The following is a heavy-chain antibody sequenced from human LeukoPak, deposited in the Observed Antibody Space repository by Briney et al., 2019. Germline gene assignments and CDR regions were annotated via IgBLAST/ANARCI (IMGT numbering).Heavy chain of an antibody. V-gene: IGHV4-34*01. Sequence: PSETLSLTCAVYGGSFSGYYWSWIRQPPGKGLECIGEINHSGSTNYNPSLKSRVTISVDTSKNQFSLKLSSVTAADTAVYYCARGPWVRGVRFDYWGQGTLVTVSS. J-gene: IGHJ4*02. CDR2: INHSGST. D-gene: IGHD3-10*01. CDR3: ARGPWVRGVRFDY. CDR1: GGSFSGYY.